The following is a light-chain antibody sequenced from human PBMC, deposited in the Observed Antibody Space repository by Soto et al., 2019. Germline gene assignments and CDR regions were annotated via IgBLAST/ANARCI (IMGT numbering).Light chain of an antibody. CDR2: DVN. CDR3: CSYAGSYTLV. V-gene: IGLV2-11*01. CDR1: SSDVGGYHY. J-gene: IGLJ2*01. Sequence: SALTQPRSVSGSPGQSVTLSCTGTSSDVGGYHYVSWYQHHPGKAPKIIIFDVNKRPSGVPDRFSGSKSGNTASLTISGLQTEDEDDYYCCSYAGSYTLVFGGGTKQTVL.